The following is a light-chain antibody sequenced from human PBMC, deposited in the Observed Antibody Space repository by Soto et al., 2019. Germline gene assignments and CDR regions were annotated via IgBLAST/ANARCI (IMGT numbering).Light chain of an antibody. J-gene: IGKJ5*01. Sequence: EIVMTQSPATLSVSPGERATLSCRASQSVSSNLAWYQQKPGQAPRLLIYGASTRATGIPARFSGSGSGTEFTLTISSLQSEDXXXYYCQQYTNWPPVTFGXGTRLEIK. V-gene: IGKV3-15*01. CDR2: GAS. CDR3: QQYTNWPPVT. CDR1: QSVSSN.